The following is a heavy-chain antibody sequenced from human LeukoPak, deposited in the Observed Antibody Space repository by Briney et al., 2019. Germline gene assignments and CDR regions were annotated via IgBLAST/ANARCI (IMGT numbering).Heavy chain of an antibody. CDR3: ARERDEGYSYGYYYGMDV. J-gene: IGHJ6*02. D-gene: IGHD5-18*01. V-gene: IGHV1-18*01. CDR1: GYTFTSYG. Sequence: ASVKVSCKASGYTFTSYGISWVRRAPGQGLEWMGWISAYNGNTNYAQKLQGRVTMTTDTSTSTAYMELRSLRSDDTAVYYCARERDEGYSYGYYYGMDVWGQGTAVTVSS. CDR2: ISAYNGNT.